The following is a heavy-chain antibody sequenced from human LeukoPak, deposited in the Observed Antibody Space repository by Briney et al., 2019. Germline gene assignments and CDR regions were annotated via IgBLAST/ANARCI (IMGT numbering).Heavy chain of an antibody. D-gene: IGHD6-6*01. CDR1: GYTFTSYG. V-gene: IGHV1-18*01. CDR2: ISAYNGNT. Sequence: GASVKVSCKASGYTFTSYGISWVRQAPGQGLEWMGWISAYNGNTNYAQKLQGRVTMTTDTSTSTAYMELRSLRSDDTAVYYCARGSRPKRIAANWFDPWGQGTLVTVSS. CDR3: ARGSRPKRIAANWFDP. J-gene: IGHJ5*02.